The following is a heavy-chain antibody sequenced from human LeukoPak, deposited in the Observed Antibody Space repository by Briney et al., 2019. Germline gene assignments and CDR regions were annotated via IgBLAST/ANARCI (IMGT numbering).Heavy chain of an antibody. CDR1: GFTFSSYA. CDR2: ISGSGGST. Sequence: PGGSLRLSCAASGFTFSSYAMSWVRQAPGKGLEWVSAISGSGGSTYYADSVKGRFTISRDNSKNTLYLQMNSLRAEDTAVYYCARDLERDTAMVTNDYWGQGTLVTVSS. J-gene: IGHJ4*02. D-gene: IGHD5-18*01. CDR3: ARDLERDTAMVTNDY. V-gene: IGHV3-23*01.